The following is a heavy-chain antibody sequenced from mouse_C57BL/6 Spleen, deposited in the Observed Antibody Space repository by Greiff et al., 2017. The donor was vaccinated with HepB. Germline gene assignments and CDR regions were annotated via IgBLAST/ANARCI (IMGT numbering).Heavy chain of an antibody. Sequence: EVKLMESGPELVKPGASVKISCKASGYSFTDYNMNWVKQSNGKSLEWIGVINPNYGTTSYNQKFKGKATLTVDQSSSTAYMQLNSLTSEDSAVYYCARSRIYYDYGYAMDYWGQGTSVTVSS. D-gene: IGHD2-4*01. CDR2: INPNYGTT. V-gene: IGHV1-39*01. CDR1: GYSFTDYN. CDR3: ARSRIYYDYGYAMDY. J-gene: IGHJ4*01.